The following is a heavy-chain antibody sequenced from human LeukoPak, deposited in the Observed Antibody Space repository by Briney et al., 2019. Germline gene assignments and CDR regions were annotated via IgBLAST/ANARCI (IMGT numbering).Heavy chain of an antibody. CDR2: IYYSGNT. J-gene: IGHJ4*02. CDR1: GGSINSYY. D-gene: IGHD6-19*01. CDR3: ARHTSRGTRGWYRVFDY. Sequence: SETLSLTCTVSGGSINSYYWSWFRQPPGKGLEWIGYIYYSGNTYYNPSLKSRVTISVDTSKNQFSLKPSSVTAADTAVYYCARHTSRGTRGWYRVFDYWGQGTLVTVSS. V-gene: IGHV4-59*08.